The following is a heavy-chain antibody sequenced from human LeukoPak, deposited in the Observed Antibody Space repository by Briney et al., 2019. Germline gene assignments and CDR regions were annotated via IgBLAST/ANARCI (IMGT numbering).Heavy chain of an antibody. J-gene: IGHJ4*02. Sequence: GASVKVSCKASGYTFTGYYMHWVRQAPGQGLEWMGIINPSGGSTSYAQKFQGRVTMTRDMSTSTVYMELSSLRSEDTAVYYCARDRTPESGFAYWGQGTLVTVSS. CDR2: INPSGGST. CDR1: GYTFTGYY. D-gene: IGHD3-10*01. CDR3: ARDRTPESGFAY. V-gene: IGHV1-46*01.